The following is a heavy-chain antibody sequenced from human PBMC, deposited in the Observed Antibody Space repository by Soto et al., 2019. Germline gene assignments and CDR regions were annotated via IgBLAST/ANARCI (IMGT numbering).Heavy chain of an antibody. CDR1: GLIVDNNY. D-gene: IGHD4-17*01. Sequence: EVQLVESGGGLVQRGGSLRVSCAASGLIVDNNYMSWVRQAPGKGLEWISVMYSAGNTYYADSVRGRFTISRDSSTNTLFLEMHSLRVEDTAVYYCARDRRADDYGDDALDNWGQGTLVTVSS. CDR2: MYSAGNT. J-gene: IGHJ4*02. V-gene: IGHV3-66*01. CDR3: ARDRRADDYGDDALDN.